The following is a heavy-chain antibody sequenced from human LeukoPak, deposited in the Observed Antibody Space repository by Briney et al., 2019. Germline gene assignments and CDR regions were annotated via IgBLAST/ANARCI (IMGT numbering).Heavy chain of an antibody. J-gene: IGHJ6*02. Sequence: PGGSLRLSCAASGFTFSSYAMNWVRQAPGTGLEWISGISGSGGNTYYADSVKGRFTISRDNAKNSLYLQMNSLRAEDTAVYYCARVSWATVTTRSLYYYGMDVWGQGTTVTVSS. CDR3: ARVSWATVTTRSLYYYGMDV. CDR2: ISGSGGNT. D-gene: IGHD4-17*01. CDR1: GFTFSSYA. V-gene: IGHV3-23*01.